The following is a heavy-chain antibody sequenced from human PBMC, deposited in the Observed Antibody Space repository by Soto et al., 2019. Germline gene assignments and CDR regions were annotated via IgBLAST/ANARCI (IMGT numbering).Heavy chain of an antibody. CDR3: ARGVRSSLGGLYGSWCYDP. CDR2: ISSSSSYI. V-gene: IGHV3-21*01. D-gene: IGHD6-13*01. J-gene: IGHJ5*02. Sequence: EVQLVESGGGLVKPGGSLRLSCAASGFTFSSYSMNWVRQAPGKGLEWVSSISSSSSYIYYADSVKGRFTISRDNAKNSLYLQMNSLRAEDTAVYYCARGVRSSLGGLYGSWCYDPWGQGTLVTVSS. CDR1: GFTFSSYS.